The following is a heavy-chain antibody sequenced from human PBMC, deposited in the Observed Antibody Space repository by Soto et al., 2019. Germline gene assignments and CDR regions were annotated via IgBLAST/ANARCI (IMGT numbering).Heavy chain of an antibody. J-gene: IGHJ6*02. CDR1: PGSTSSSSYY. V-gene: IGHV4-39*01. Sequence: SDTLSHHFTVSPGSTSSSSYYWGWIRPPPGKVLEWTGSIYYSVSTYYNPSLNIRVTISVDTSKNKFCLKVSSVTASDTAGYYCAGHVRSGSCYYYCGMDVWCQGPTIT. CDR2: IYYSVST. D-gene: IGHD1-26*01. CDR3: AGHVRSGSCYYYCGMDV.